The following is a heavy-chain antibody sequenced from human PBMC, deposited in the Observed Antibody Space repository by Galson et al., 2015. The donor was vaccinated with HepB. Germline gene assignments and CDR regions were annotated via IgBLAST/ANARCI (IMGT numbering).Heavy chain of an antibody. CDR2: INADNGNT. CDR3: ARGRRVNCSSTSCNSGLDY. CDR1: GYTFTSYA. Sequence: SVKVSCKASGYTFTSYAMHWVRQAPEQRLEWMGWINADNGNTKYSQKFQGRVTFTRDTSASTAYMELSSLRSEDTAVYYCARGRRVNCSSTSCNSGLDYWGQGTLVTVSS. J-gene: IGHJ4*02. V-gene: IGHV1-3*01. D-gene: IGHD2-2*01.